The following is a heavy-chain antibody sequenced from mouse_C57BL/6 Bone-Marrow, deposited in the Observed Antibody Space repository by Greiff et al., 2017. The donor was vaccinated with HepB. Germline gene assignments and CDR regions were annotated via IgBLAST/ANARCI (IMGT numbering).Heavy chain of an antibody. V-gene: IGHV3-6*01. CDR1: GYSITSGYY. CDR2: ISYDGSN. CDR3: ARDGPGTWFAY. J-gene: IGHJ3*01. D-gene: IGHD4-1*01. Sequence: VQLKESGPGLLKPSQSLSLTCSVTGYSITSGYYWNWIRQFPGNKLEWMGYISYDGSNNYNPSLKNRISITRDTSKNQFFLKLNSVTTEDTATYYCARDGPGTWFAYWGQGTLVTVSA.